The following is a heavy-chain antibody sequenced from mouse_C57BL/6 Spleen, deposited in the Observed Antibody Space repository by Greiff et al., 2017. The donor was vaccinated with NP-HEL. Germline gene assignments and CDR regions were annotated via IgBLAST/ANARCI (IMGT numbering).Heavy chain of an antibody. CDR2: IRNKANGYTT. Sequence: EVKLVESGGGLVQPGGSLSLSCAASGFTFTDYYMSWVRQPPGKALEWLGFIRNKANGYTTEYSASVKGRFTISRDNSQSILYLQMNALRAEDSATYYCARYADWALYYAMDYWGQGTSVTVSS. CDR3: ARYADWALYYAMDY. J-gene: IGHJ4*01. V-gene: IGHV7-3*01. CDR1: GFTFTDYY. D-gene: IGHD4-1*01.